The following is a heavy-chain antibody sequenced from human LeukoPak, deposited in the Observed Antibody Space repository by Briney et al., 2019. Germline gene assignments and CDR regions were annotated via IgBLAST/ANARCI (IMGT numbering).Heavy chain of an antibody. D-gene: IGHD3-16*01. J-gene: IGHJ3*02. CDR2: IYYSGST. CDR1: GGSISSHY. V-gene: IGHV4-59*11. CDR3: AGDYGVDHAFDI. Sequence: SETLSLTCTVSGGSISSHYWSWIRQPPGKGLEWIGYIYYSGSTNYNPSLKSRVTISVDTSKKQFSLRLSSVTAAGTGVYYCAGDYGVDHAFDIWGQGTMVTVSS.